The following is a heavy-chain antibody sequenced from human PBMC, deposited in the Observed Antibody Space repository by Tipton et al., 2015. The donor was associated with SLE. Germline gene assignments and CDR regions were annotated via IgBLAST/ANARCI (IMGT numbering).Heavy chain of an antibody. D-gene: IGHD1-14*01. J-gene: IGHJ4*02. CDR3: ARANRLPYRVYFDS. CDR2: IHYFGTA. V-gene: IGHV4-31*03. Sequence: TLSLTCTVSGGSISSDDSYWTWIRQHTEKGLEWIGYIHYFGTAYYNPSLNSRVTLSVDRSRNQFSLKLSSVTAADTAVYWCARANRLPYRVYFDSWGQGTLVTVSS. CDR1: GGSISSDDSY.